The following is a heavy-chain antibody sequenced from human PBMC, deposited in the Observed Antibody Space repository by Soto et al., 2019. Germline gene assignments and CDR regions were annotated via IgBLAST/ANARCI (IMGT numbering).Heavy chain of an antibody. Sequence: SQTLSLTCAISGDSVSSNSAAWNWIRQSPSRGLEWLGRTYYRSKWYNDYAVSVESRITINPDTSKNQFSLQLNSVTPEDTAVYYCARDRDSGYSSSWYLPPYYGMDVWGQGTTVTVSS. J-gene: IGHJ6*02. CDR3: ARDRDSGYSSSWYLPPYYGMDV. V-gene: IGHV6-1*01. D-gene: IGHD6-13*01. CDR2: TYYRSKWYN. CDR1: GDSVSSNSAA.